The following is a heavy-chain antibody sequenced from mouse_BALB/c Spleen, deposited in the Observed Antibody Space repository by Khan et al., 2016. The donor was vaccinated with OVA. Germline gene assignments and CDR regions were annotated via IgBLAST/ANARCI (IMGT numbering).Heavy chain of an antibody. CDR3: ARAYYRHWHFDV. D-gene: IGHD2-14*01. V-gene: IGHV5-2*01. CDR2: IDRDGGTT. Sequence: EVELVESGGGLVQPGESLKLSCESNEYEFPSHDMSWVRETPDKRLELVAVIDRDGGTTYYPDTMERRFIISRDNTKKTLYLQMRSLRSEDTALYYCARAYYRHWHFDVWGAGTTVTVSS. J-gene: IGHJ1*01. CDR1: EYEFPSHD.